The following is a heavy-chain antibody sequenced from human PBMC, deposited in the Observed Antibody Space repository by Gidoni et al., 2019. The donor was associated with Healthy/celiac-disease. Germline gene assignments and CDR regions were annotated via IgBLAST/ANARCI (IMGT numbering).Heavy chain of an antibody. CDR3: ARIPESSGGPYYYYDGMDV. Sequence: QVTLKESGPVLVKHTETLTLTCTVSGFSLSNARMGGSWIRQPPGKALEWLAHIFSNDEKSYSTSLKSRLTISKDTSKSQVVLTMTNMDPVDTATYYCARIPESSGGPYYYYDGMDVWGQGTTVTVSS. CDR2: IFSNDEK. CDR1: GFSLSNARMG. D-gene: IGHD3-16*01. J-gene: IGHJ6*02. V-gene: IGHV2-26*01.